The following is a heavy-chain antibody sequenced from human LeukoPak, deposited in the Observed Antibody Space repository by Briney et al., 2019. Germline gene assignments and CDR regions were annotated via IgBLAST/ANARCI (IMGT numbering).Heavy chain of an antibody. Sequence: GGSLRLSCTASGFTFGDYAMSWFRQAPGKGLEWVGFIRSKAYGGTTEYAASVKGRFTISRDDSKSIAYLQMNSLKTEDTAVYYCTREGPDFWSGYYILLLDYYYYYMDVWGKGTTVTVSS. CDR1: GFTFGDYA. V-gene: IGHV3-49*03. J-gene: IGHJ6*03. CDR2: IRSKAYGGTT. CDR3: TREGPDFWSGYYILLLDYYYYYMDV. D-gene: IGHD3-3*01.